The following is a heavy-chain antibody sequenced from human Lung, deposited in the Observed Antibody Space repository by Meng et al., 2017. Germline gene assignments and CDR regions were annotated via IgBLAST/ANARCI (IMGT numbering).Heavy chain of an antibody. CDR3: ARGPTTMAHDFDY. CDR1: GGSFSDYY. CDR2: INHSGST. J-gene: IGHJ4*02. D-gene: IGHD4-11*01. V-gene: IGHV4-34*01. Sequence: VNLQRWGAGLLKPSETLSLTCVVSGGSFSDYYWSWIRQPPGKGLEWIGEINHSGSTNYNPSLESRATISVDTSQNNLPLKLSSVTAADSAVYYCARGPTTMAHDFDYWGQGTLVTVSS.